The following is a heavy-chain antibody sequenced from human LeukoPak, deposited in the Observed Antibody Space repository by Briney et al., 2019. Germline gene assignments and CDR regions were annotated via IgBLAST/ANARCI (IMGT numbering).Heavy chain of an antibody. CDR1: GFTFNRSW. V-gene: IGHV3-7*01. CDR2: MDPSGSQK. Sequence: PGGSLRLSCAASGFTFNRSWLNWVRQAPGRGREWVANMDPSGSQKRYVDSVKGRFTISKDNPGTSLYLEMNSLRTEDTAIYYCAIWASGNYWGQGTLVTVSS. J-gene: IGHJ4*02. D-gene: IGHD3-10*01. CDR3: AIWASGNY.